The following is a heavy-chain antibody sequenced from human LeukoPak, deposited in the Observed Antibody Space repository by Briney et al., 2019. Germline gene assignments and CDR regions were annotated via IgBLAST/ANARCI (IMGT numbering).Heavy chain of an antibody. CDR3: ATGNYYDSRGYYTFGL. CDR2: INGDGSTT. D-gene: IGHD3-22*01. CDR1: GFTFSRYW. J-gene: IGHJ1*01. Sequence: GGSLRLSCAASGFTFSRYWMHWVRQAPGKGLVWVSRINGDGSTTSYADSVKGGFTISRDNAKNTLYLQMNSLRAEDTAVYYCATGNYYDSRGYYTFGLWGQGTLVTVSS. V-gene: IGHV3-74*01.